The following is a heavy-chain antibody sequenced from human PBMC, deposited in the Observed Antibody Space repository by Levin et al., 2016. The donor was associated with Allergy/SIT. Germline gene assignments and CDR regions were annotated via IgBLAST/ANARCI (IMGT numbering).Heavy chain of an antibody. J-gene: IGHJ4*02. CDR3: ARGALTFGVVTHLDF. Sequence: ASVKVSCKTSGYTFTNYAISWVRQAPGQGLECMGWISTYNGKPTYAQNFQDRVTMTTDTSTTTVYMELMSLRSDDTAVYYCARGALTFGVVTHLDFWGQGTLVTVSS. CDR2: ISTYNGKP. CDR1: GYTFTNYA. D-gene: IGHD3-3*01. V-gene: IGHV1-18*04.